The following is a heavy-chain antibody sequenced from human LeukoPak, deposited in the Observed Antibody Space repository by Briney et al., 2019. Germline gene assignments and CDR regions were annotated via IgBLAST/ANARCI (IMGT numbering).Heavy chain of an antibody. CDR1: GFTFSSYG. Sequence: GGSLRLSCAASGFTFSSYGMHWVRQAPGKGLEWVAFIRYDGSNKYYADSVKGRFTISRDNSKNTLYLQMNSLRAEDTAVYYCARDQADSSSWYALRYWGQGTLVTVSS. V-gene: IGHV3-30*02. D-gene: IGHD6-13*01. CDR2: IRYDGSNK. J-gene: IGHJ4*02. CDR3: ARDQADSSSWYALRY.